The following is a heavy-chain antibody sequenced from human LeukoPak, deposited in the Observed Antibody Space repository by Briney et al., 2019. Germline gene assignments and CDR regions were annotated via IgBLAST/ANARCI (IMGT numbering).Heavy chain of an antibody. CDR1: GYSFTSYW. Sequence: GESLKISCKGSGYSFTSYWIGWVRQMPGKGLEWMGIIYPGDSDTRYSPSFQGQVTISADKSISTAYLQWSSLKASDTAMYYCARFATYCSSTSCYTGDYYYYYMDVWGKGTTVTVSS. D-gene: IGHD2-2*02. V-gene: IGHV5-51*01. J-gene: IGHJ6*03. CDR3: ARFATYCSSTSCYTGDYYYYYMDV. CDR2: IYPGDSDT.